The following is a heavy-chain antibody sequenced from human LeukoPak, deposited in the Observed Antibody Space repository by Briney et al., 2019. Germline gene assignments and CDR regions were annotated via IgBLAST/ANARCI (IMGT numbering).Heavy chain of an antibody. V-gene: IGHV4-59*01. Sequence: SETLSLTCTVSGGSITSNFWSWIRQPPGQGLQWVAYTHYSDHTNYNPSLKSRVTISVDTSKNQLSLMLSSVTAADTAVYYCARDYYDSSGYYRGFDFWGQGTLVTVSS. D-gene: IGHD3-22*01. CDR3: ARDYYDSSGYYRGFDF. CDR1: GGSITSNF. J-gene: IGHJ4*02. CDR2: THYSDHT.